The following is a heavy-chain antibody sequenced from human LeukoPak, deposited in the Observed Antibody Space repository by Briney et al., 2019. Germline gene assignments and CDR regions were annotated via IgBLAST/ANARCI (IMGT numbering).Heavy chain of an antibody. CDR1: GFVFRNYA. D-gene: IGHD3-10*01. J-gene: IGHJ4*02. Sequence: HPGGSLRLSCAASGFVFRNYAMHWVRQAPGKGLEWVAVISYDGSHKYYKDSVKGRFTISRDNSKNTLYLQMNSLSAEDTALYYCARAHYVSGSYYNDYWGQGTLVTVSS. CDR2: ISYDGSHK. V-gene: IGHV3-30-3*01. CDR3: ARAHYVSGSYYNDY.